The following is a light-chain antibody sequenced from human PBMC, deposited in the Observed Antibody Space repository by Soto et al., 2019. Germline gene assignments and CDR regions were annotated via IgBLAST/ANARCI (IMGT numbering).Light chain of an antibody. CDR2: DVS. J-gene: IGLJ2*01. CDR1: SSDVGGYNY. CDR3: SSYTSSSTLVV. Sequence: VLTQPASVSGSPGQSITISCTGTSSDVGGYNYVSWYQQHPGKAPKLMIYDVSNRPSGVSNRFSGSKSGNTASLTISGLQAEDEADYYCSSYTSSSTLVVFGGGTKLTVL. V-gene: IGLV2-14*01.